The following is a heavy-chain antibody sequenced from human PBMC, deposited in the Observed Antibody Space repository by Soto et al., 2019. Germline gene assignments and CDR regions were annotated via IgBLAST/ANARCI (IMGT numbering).Heavy chain of an antibody. CDR3: ARESIAARRHIRPNWFDP. J-gene: IGHJ5*02. CDR2: IIPIFGTA. D-gene: IGHD6-6*01. CDR1: GGTFSSYA. Sequence: SVKVSCKASGGTFSSYAISWVRQAPGQGLEWMGGIIPIFGTANYAQKFQGRVTITADESTSTAYMELSSLRSEDTAVYYCARESIAARRHIRPNWFDPWGQGTLVTVSS. V-gene: IGHV1-69*13.